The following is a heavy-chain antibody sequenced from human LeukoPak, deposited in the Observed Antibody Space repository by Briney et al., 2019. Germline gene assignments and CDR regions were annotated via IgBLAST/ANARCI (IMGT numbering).Heavy chain of an antibody. CDR2: ISAYNGNT. Sequence: ASVKVSCKASGYTFTSYGISWVRQAPGQGLEWRGWISAYNGNTNYAQKLQGRVTMTTDTSTSTAYMELRSLRSDDTAVYYCARDGSGSYYPFLDYYYMDIWGKGTTVTVSS. CDR1: GYTFTSYG. J-gene: IGHJ6*03. D-gene: IGHD1-26*01. V-gene: IGHV1-18*01. CDR3: ARDGSGSYYPFLDYYYMDI.